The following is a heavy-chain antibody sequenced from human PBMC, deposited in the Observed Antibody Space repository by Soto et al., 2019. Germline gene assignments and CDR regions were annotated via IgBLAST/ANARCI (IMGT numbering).Heavy chain of an antibody. CDR3: ATETGYYRSFDY. Sequence: ASVKVSCKVSGYTLTELSMHWVRQAPGKGLEWMGGFDPEDGETIYAQKFQGRVTMTEDTSTDTAYMELSSLRSEDTAVYYCATETGYYRSFDYWGQGTLVTVSS. J-gene: IGHJ4*02. D-gene: IGHD3-22*01. V-gene: IGHV1-24*01. CDR2: FDPEDGET. CDR1: GYTLTELS.